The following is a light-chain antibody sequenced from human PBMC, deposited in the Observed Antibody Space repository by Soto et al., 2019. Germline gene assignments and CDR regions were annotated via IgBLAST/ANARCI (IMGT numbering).Light chain of an antibody. CDR1: QSINNR. J-gene: IGKJ1*01. Sequence: IQMTQSPSPLSASIGDSVTITCRASQSINNRLAWYQQMPGKAPNLLIYDASTLESGVPSRFRGRGSETEFTLTISGLQPDDFATYYCQQFIDGWTFGQGTKVEIK. CDR3: QQFIDGWT. CDR2: DAS. V-gene: IGKV1-5*01.